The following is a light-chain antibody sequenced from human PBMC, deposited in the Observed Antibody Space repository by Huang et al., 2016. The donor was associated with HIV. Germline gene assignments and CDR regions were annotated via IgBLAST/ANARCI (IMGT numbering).Light chain of an antibody. J-gene: IGKJ2*01. Sequence: DIVMTQSPDSLAVSLGERATINRKSSQSVLYSSNNNNYLAWFQQKPGQPPRLLIYWASTRESGVPDRFSGSGSGTDFTLTINSLQAEDVALYYCQQYYSTPFTFGQGTNLEIK. V-gene: IGKV4-1*01. CDR3: QQYYSTPFT. CDR1: QSVLYSSNNNNY. CDR2: WAS.